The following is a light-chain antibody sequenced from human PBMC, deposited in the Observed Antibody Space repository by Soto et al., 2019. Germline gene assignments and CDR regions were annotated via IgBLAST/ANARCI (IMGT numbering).Light chain of an antibody. CDR2: DAS. CDR3: QQYENYWT. V-gene: IGKV1-5*01. J-gene: IGKJ1*01. CDR1: QPISSW. Sequence: DIQMTQSPPTLSASVGDRVTITCRASQPISSWLAWYHQKPGKAPQLLIYDASNLESGVPSRFSGSGSGTEFTLPISSLQPEDFGIYYCQQYENYWTFCQGTKVEIK.